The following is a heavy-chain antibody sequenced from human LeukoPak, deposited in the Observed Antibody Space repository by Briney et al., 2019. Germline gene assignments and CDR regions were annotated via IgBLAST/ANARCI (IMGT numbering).Heavy chain of an antibody. CDR1: GGSISSSNW. D-gene: IGHD4-23*01. CDR3: VRAVNGGNSGHWFDP. CDR2: IYHSGST. Sequence: SGTVSLTCAVSGGSISSSNWWSWVRQPPGKGLEWIGEIYHSGSTNYNPSLKSRVTISVDKSKNQFSLKLSSVTAADTAVYYCVRAVNGGNSGHWFDPWGQGTLVTVSS. V-gene: IGHV4-4*02. J-gene: IGHJ5*02.